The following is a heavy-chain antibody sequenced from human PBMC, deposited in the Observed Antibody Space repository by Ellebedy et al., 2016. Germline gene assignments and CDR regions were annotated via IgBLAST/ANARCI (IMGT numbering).Heavy chain of an antibody. CDR1: GGTFSSYA. D-gene: IGHD6-6*01. CDR2: IIPIFGTA. Sequence: SVKVSXXASGGTFSSYAISWVRQAPGQGLEWMGGIIPIFGTANYAQKFQGRVTITADESTSTAYMELSSLRSEDTAVYYCARDRAARHTYMDVWGKGTTVTVSS. J-gene: IGHJ6*03. CDR3: ARDRAARHTYMDV. V-gene: IGHV1-69*13.